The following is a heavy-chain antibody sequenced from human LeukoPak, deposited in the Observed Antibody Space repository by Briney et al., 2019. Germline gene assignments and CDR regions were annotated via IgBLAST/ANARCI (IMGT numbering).Heavy chain of an antibody. D-gene: IGHD1-26*01. Sequence: SETLSLTCTVSGGSISSYHWSWIRQPPGKGLEWIGYIYYSGSTSYNPSLKSRVTISVDTSKKQFSLKLSSVTAADTAFYYCARYIVSYPHDAFDIWGQGTMVTVSS. CDR1: GGSISSYH. CDR2: IYYSGST. J-gene: IGHJ3*02. V-gene: IGHV4-59*01. CDR3: ARYIVSYPHDAFDI.